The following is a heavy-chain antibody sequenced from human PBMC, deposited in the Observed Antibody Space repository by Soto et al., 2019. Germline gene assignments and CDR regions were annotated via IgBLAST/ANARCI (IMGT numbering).Heavy chain of an antibody. CDR2: IYGRSNYK. V-gene: IGHV3-21*01. CDR1: GFALTTYT. CDR3: VREDGVVGASSSFDS. J-gene: IGHJ4*02. Sequence: GGSLRLSCVASGFALTTYTMNWVRQAPGTGLEWVSSIYGRSNYKYYSDSVKGRFTVSRDNAQNSLFLQMSRLGPEDTAVYYCVREDGVVGASSSFDSWGQGTLVTVSS. D-gene: IGHD1-26*01.